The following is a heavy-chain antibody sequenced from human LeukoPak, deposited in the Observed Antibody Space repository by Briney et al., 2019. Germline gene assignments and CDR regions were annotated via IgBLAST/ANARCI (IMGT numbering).Heavy chain of an antibody. Sequence: SGTLSLTCAVSGGSISSSNWWSWVRQPPGKGLEWIGEIYHSESTNYNPSLKSRVTISVDKSKNQFSLKLSSVTAADTAVYYCATWYYYDSSGYYSWGQGTLVTVSS. CDR2: IYHSEST. D-gene: IGHD3-22*01. J-gene: IGHJ4*02. CDR1: GGSISSSNW. V-gene: IGHV4-4*02. CDR3: ATWYYYDSSGYYS.